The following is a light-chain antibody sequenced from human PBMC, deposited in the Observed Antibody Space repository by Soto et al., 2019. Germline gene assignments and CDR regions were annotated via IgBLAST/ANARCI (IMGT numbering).Light chain of an antibody. V-gene: IGKV3D-15*01. Sequence: EIVMTQSPATLSVSPGERATLSCRASQNILSNLAWYQQKPGQAPSLLIYGTSSRATGIPDRFSGSGSGTEFTLTISSLQPDDFATYYCQHYNSYSEAFGQGTKVDIK. CDR1: QNILSN. J-gene: IGKJ1*01. CDR2: GTS. CDR3: QHYNSYSEA.